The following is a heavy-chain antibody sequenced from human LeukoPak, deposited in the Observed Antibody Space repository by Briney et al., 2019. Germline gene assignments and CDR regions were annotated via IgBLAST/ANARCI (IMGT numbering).Heavy chain of an antibody. V-gene: IGHV3-23*01. Sequence: GGSLRLSCAASGFTFSNYAMSGVRQAPRKGLQWVSAVSGGGGSTSYADPVKGRFTISRDNSKNTIYLQLNSLRAEDTAVYYCAKSGTACSGGSCYSHYFDFWGQGTLVTVSS. CDR2: VSGGGGST. J-gene: IGHJ4*02. D-gene: IGHD2-15*01. CDR3: AKSGTACSGGSCYSHYFDF. CDR1: GFTFSNYA.